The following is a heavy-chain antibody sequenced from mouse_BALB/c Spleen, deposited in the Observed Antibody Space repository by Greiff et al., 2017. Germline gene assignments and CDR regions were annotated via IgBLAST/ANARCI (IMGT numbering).Heavy chain of an antibody. V-gene: IGHV1-4*01. D-gene: IGHD2-1*01. CDR1: GYTFTSYT. CDR3: ARRGGNGEMDY. J-gene: IGHJ4*01. Sequence: QVQLKESGAELARPGASVKMSCKASGYTFTSYTMHWVKQRPGQGLEWIGYINPSSGYTNYNQKFKDKATLTADKSSSTAYMQLSSLTSEDSAVYYCARRGGNGEMDYWGQGTSVTVAS. CDR2: INPSSGYT.